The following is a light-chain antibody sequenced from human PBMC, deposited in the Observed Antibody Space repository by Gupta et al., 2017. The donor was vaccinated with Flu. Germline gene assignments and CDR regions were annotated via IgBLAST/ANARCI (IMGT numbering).Light chain of an antibody. V-gene: IGKV3-20*01. J-gene: IGKJ2*01. CDR3: HQFGSFTYT. CDR2: GAS. Sequence: EIVLTQSPGTLSLSPGERATLSCRASQSVGGSHLAWYQQKPGQAPRLLIYGASSRATGIPDRFSGSGSGTDFTLTIDRLEPEDFAVYYCHQFGSFTYTFGQGTKLDIK. CDR1: QSVGGSH.